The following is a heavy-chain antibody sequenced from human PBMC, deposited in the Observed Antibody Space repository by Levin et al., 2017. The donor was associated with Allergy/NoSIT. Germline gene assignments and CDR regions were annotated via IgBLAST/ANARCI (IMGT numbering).Heavy chain of an antibody. Sequence: PSETLSLTCSVSGGSVTTNTYWSWIRQSPGTGLEWVGYIHYSGSSNYNPSLKSRATMSLDTAKNQFSLKLTSVTAADTAVYYCTRDTASSRFFGWGQGILVAVSS. D-gene: IGHD3-3*01. J-gene: IGHJ4*02. CDR1: GGSVTTNTY. CDR3: TRDTASSRFFG. CDR2: IHYSGSS. V-gene: IGHV4-61*01.